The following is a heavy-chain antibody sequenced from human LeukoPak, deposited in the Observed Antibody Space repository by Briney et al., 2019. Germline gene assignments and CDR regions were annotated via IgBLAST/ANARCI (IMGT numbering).Heavy chain of an antibody. Sequence: GGSLRLSCAASGFTFSSYSMTWVRQAPGKGLEWVSYISNSGSTIYYADSVKGRFTISRDNSKNTLYLQMNSLRAEDTAVYYCATYTKAAAGYYYYYYMDVWGKGTTVTVSS. CDR1: GFTFSSYS. V-gene: IGHV3-48*01. CDR2: ISNSGSTI. D-gene: IGHD6-13*01. J-gene: IGHJ6*03. CDR3: ATYTKAAAGYYYYYYMDV.